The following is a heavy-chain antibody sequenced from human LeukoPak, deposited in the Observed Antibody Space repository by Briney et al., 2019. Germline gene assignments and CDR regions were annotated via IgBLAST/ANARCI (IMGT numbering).Heavy chain of an antibody. CDR2: ISYSGST. Sequence: SETLSLTCAVSGASISSGDYYWRWVRQPPQKGREWIGYISYSGSTYYNPSLKSRVTISIDTSKNQFSLKLSSVTAADTAVYYCAREPHSSGYYPGGHYWGQGTLVTVSS. V-gene: IGHV4-30-4*01. CDR1: GASISSGDYY. D-gene: IGHD3-22*01. CDR3: AREPHSSGYYPGGHY. J-gene: IGHJ4*02.